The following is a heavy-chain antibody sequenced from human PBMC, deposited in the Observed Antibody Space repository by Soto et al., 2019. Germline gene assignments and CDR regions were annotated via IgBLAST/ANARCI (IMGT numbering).Heavy chain of an antibody. J-gene: IGHJ4*02. D-gene: IGHD3-22*01. Sequence: DVQLEESGGGLVKPGGSLRLSCAASGFSFSKAWMSWVRQVPGKGLEWVGHIKSKTDGGATDYAAPVRGRFTISRAASENTLYVQMNRLKTEDTGVYYCPTERRYYYDSGGYWGQGTLFTVSS. CDR2: IKSKTDGGAT. CDR3: PTERRYYYDSGGY. CDR1: GFSFSKAW. V-gene: IGHV3-15*05.